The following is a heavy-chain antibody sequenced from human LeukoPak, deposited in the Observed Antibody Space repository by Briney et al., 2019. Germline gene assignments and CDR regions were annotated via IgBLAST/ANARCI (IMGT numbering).Heavy chain of an antibody. V-gene: IGHV1-46*01. CDR3: ARDEGYCSSTSCYRSYYYYGMDV. Sequence: ASVKVSCKASGYTFTSYYMHWVRQAPGQGLEWMGIINPSGGSTSYAQKFQGRVTMTRDTSTSTVYMEPSSLRSEDTAVYYCARDEGYCSSTSCYRSYYYYGMDVWGQGTTVTVSS. D-gene: IGHD2-2*02. CDR1: GYTFTSYY. J-gene: IGHJ6*02. CDR2: INPSGGST.